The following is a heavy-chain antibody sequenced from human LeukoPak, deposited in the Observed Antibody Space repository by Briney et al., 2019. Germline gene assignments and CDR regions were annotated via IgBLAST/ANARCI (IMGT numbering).Heavy chain of an antibody. CDR2: IYYSGST. Sequence: PSQTLSLTCTVSSGSISSSGYYCSWIRQHPGKGLEWIGCIYYSGSTYYNPSLKSRVTISVDTSKNQFSLSLSSVTAADTAVYYRARNADMYYYVDNWGQGTLVTVSS. J-gene: IGHJ4*02. CDR1: SGSISSSGYY. CDR3: ARNADMYYYVDN. V-gene: IGHV4-31*03. D-gene: IGHD3-10*01.